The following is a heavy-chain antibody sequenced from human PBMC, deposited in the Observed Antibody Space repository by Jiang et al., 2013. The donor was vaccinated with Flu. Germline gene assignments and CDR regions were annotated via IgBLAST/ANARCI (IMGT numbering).Heavy chain of an antibody. J-gene: IGHJ4*02. Sequence: RLSPSRGLEWLGRTYYRSKWYNDYAESVKSRITINPDTSKNQFSLQLKSVTAEDTAVYYCATVDILTGFDYWGQGTLVTVSS. CDR3: ATVDILTGFDY. D-gene: IGHD3-9*01. V-gene: IGHV6-1*01. CDR2: TYYRSKWYN.